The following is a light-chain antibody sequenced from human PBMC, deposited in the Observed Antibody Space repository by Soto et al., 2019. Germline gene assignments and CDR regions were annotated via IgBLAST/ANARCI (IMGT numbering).Light chain of an antibody. V-gene: IGKV3-15*01. Sequence: EVVLTQSLGTLSLSPGERATLSCRASQSVGSNLAWYQQKPDQAPRLLISGASTRATSIPARFSGSGSGTEFTLTISSLQSEDFAVYYCQHYNNWPWTFGQGTKVDIK. CDR3: QHYNNWPWT. CDR1: QSVGSN. J-gene: IGKJ1*01. CDR2: GAS.